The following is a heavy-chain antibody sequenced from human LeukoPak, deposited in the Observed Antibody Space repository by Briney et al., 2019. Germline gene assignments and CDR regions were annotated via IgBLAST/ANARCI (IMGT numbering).Heavy chain of an antibody. D-gene: IGHD4-17*01. V-gene: IGHV4-4*07. CDR3: ARGPTTVTRAFDY. CDR1: GGSFSIYY. Sequence: PSETLSPTCTVSGGSFSIYYWSWIRQPAGKGLEWIGRIYTSGSTNYNPSLKSRVTMSVDTSKNQFSLNLNSVTAADTAVYYCARGPTTVTRAFDYWGQGTLVTVSS. CDR2: IYTSGST. J-gene: IGHJ4*02.